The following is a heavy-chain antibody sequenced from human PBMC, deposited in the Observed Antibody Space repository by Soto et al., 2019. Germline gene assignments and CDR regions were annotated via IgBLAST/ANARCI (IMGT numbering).Heavy chain of an antibody. Sequence: QMQLVQSGPEVKKPGTSVKVSCKASGFTFTSSAVQWVRQARGQRLEWIGWIVVGSGNTNYAQKFQERVTITRDMSTSTAYMELSSLRSEDTAVYYCAAGGRGRSGIAYYYYYGMDVW. J-gene: IGHJ6*01. CDR1: GFTFTSSA. D-gene: IGHD6-19*01. CDR3: AAGGRGRSGIAYYYYYGMDV. V-gene: IGHV1-58*01. CDR2: IVVGSGNT.